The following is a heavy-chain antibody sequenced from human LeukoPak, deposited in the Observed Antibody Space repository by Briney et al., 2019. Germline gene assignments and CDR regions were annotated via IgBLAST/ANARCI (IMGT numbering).Heavy chain of an antibody. D-gene: IGHD2-2*01. CDR3: ARDGGVVVSAAPAVFDI. V-gene: IGHV4-4*02. CDR1: GGSISSSNW. Sequence: PSGTLSLTCAVSGGSISSSNWWSWVRQPPGKGLEWIGRIYNSGSTNYNPSLKSRVTMSEDTSKNQFSLKLSSVTAADTAVYYCARDGGVVVSAAPAVFDIWGQGTMVTVSS. J-gene: IGHJ3*02. CDR2: IYNSGST.